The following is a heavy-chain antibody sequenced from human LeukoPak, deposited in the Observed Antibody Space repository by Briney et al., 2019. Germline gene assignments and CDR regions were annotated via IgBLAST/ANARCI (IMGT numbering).Heavy chain of an antibody. D-gene: IGHD2-21*01. J-gene: IGHJ3*02. CDR1: GFTFSNSW. CDR2: IKQDGSDK. V-gene: IGHV3-7*01. CDR3: ANLFESDGHEWALDT. Sequence: GGSLRLSCATSGFTFSNSWMSWVRQAPGKGLEWVASIKQDGSDKFYVDSVKGRFTISRDNAKNSLFLQMNNLRAEDTAVYNCANLFESDGHEWALDTWGQGTVVTVSS.